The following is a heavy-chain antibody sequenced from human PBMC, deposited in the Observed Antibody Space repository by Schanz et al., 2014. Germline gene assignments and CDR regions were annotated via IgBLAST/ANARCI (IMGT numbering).Heavy chain of an antibody. Sequence: QVQLVQSGAEVKKPGASVKVSCKVFGYTLSDFSMHWVRQAPGKGLEWMGGFHPEDGETIYAQKFQGRVAIIEDTSTDTAYMVLSSLTSEDTDVYYCATAGLRFYDNSGYSPPFDFWGQGTLVTVSS. V-gene: IGHV1-24*01. J-gene: IGHJ4*02. CDR3: ATAGLRFYDNSGYSPPFDF. CDR1: GYTLSDFS. CDR2: FHPEDGET. D-gene: IGHD3-22*01.